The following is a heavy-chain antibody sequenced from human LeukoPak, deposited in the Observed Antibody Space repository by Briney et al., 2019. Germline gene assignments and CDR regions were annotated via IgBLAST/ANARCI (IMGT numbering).Heavy chain of an antibody. Sequence: SETLSLTCTVSGGSISSYYWSWIRQPAGKGLEWIGRIYTSGSANYNPSLKSRVTMSVDTSKNQFSLKLSSVTAADTAVYYCARAGYYYDSSGYYHAPFDYWGQGTLVTVSP. CDR1: GGSISSYY. J-gene: IGHJ4*02. CDR2: IYTSGSA. D-gene: IGHD3-22*01. V-gene: IGHV4-4*07. CDR3: ARAGYYYDSSGYYHAPFDY.